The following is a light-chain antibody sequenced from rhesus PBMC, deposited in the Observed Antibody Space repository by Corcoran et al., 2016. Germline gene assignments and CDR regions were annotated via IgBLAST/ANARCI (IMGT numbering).Light chain of an antibody. CDR2: AAS. CDR1: QGISNA. CDR3: QQGYSTPLT. Sequence: DIQMSQSPSSLSASVGDKVTITCRASQGISNALAWYQQKPGKAPKLLIYAASSLESGVPSRCSGSRAGTDFTLTISSLQPEDFATYYFQQGYSTPLTFGQGTKVEIK. J-gene: IGKJ1*01. V-gene: IGKV1-33*02.